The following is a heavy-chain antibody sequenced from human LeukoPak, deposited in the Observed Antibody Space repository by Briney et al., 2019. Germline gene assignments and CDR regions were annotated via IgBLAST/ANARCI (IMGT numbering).Heavy chain of an antibody. CDR1: GGSFSGYY. Sequence: SETLSLTCAVYGGSFSGYYWNWIRQPPGKGLEWIGEINHSGSTNYNSSLKSRVTISVDTSKNQFSLKLSSVTAADTAVYYCARASVFINYYDSSGYYHDAFDIWGQGTMVTVSS. J-gene: IGHJ3*02. V-gene: IGHV4-34*01. CDR3: ARASVFINYYDSSGYYHDAFDI. D-gene: IGHD3-22*01. CDR2: INHSGST.